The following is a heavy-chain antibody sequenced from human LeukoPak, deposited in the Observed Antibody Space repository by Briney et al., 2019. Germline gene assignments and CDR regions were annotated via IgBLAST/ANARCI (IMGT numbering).Heavy chain of an antibody. D-gene: IGHD2-21*02. CDR1: GFTFSSYA. Sequence: GGSLRLSCAASGFTFSSYAMSWVRQAPGKGLEWVSAISGSGGSTYYADSVKGRFTISRDNSKNTLYLQMYSLRVEDTAIYYCAKDLAYCSSVDCPPRVDSWGQGTLVTVSS. J-gene: IGHJ5*01. CDR2: ISGSGGST. CDR3: AKDLAYCSSVDCPPRVDS. V-gene: IGHV3-23*01.